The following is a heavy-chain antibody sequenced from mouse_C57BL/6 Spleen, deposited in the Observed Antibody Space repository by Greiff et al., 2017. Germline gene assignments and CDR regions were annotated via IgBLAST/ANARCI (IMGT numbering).Heavy chain of an antibody. J-gene: IGHJ3*01. D-gene: IGHD1-1*01. V-gene: IGHV1-64*01. CDR2: IHPNSGST. CDR1: GYTFTSYW. Sequence: QVQLQQPGAELVKPGASVKLSCKASGYTFTSYWMHWVKQRPGQGLEWIGMIHPNSGSTNYNEKFKSKATLTVDKSSSTAYMQHSSLTSEDSAVYYGARGGELLREFAYWGQGTLVTVSA. CDR3: ARGGELLREFAY.